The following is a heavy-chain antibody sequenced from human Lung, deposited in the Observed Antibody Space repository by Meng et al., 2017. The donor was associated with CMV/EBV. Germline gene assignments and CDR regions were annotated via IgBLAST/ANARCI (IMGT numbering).Heavy chain of an antibody. D-gene: IGHD2-21*01. CDR2: ISSSGTYI. J-gene: IGHJ6*02. Sequence: ESLKISXAASGFTFSSYSMNWVRQAPGKGLEWVSSISSSGTYIYYADSVKGQFTISRDNAQNSLYLQMNSLRAEDTAVYYCARDVSPRSSAYFAIYYFYALDVWGQGNTVTVSS. CDR3: ARDVSPRSSAYFAIYYFYALDV. V-gene: IGHV3-21*01. CDR1: GFTFSSYS.